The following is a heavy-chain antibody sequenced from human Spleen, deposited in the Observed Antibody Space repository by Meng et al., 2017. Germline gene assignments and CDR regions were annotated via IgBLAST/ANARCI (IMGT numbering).Heavy chain of an antibody. V-gene: IGHV3-30*03. J-gene: IGHJ5*02. CDR1: GFTFSASS. CDR2: ISYDGSKK. CDR3: GREWRGVLDL. D-gene: IGHD3-10*01. Sequence: VQLVESGGGLVQPGESLRLSCTASGFTFSASSMLWVRQAPGKGLEWVAIISYDGSKKYYADSVKGRFTISRDNSKNTLFLQMSSLRTEDTAVYSCGREWRGVLDLWGQGTLVTVSS.